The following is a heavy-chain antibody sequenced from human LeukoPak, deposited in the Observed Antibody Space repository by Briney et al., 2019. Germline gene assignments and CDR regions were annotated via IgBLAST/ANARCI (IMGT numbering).Heavy chain of an antibody. D-gene: IGHD1-26*01. J-gene: IGHJ3*02. Sequence: SETLSLTCTASGYSISSGYYWGWIRQPPGKGLEWIGSIYHSGSTYYNPSLKSRVTISVDTSKNQFSLKLSSVTAADTAVYYCARGRYSGSFDDAFDIWGQGTMVTVSS. V-gene: IGHV4-38-2*02. CDR1: GYSISSGYY. CDR2: IYHSGST. CDR3: ARGRYSGSFDDAFDI.